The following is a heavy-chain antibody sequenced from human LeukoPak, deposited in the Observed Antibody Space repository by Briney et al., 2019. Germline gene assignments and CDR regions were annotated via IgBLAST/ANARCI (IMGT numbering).Heavy chain of an antibody. CDR1: GFTFSSHW. CDR3: ARDIIMIVVGGGPGLFDY. Sequence: GGSLRLSCAASGFTFSSHWMTWVRQAPGKGLEWVANIKGDGSRKNYVDSVKGRFTISRDNAKNSLYLQMSGLRSDDTAVYYCARDIIMIVVGGGPGLFDYWGQGTLVTVSS. D-gene: IGHD3-22*01. V-gene: IGHV3-7*03. CDR2: IKGDGSRK. J-gene: IGHJ4*02.